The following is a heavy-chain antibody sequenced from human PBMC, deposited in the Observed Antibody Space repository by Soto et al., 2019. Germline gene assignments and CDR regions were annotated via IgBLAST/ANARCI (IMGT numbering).Heavy chain of an antibody. CDR1: GYTFTSYY. CDR3: ARENYGDYAPGYMDV. D-gene: IGHD4-17*01. J-gene: IGHJ6*03. CDR2: INPSGGST. V-gene: IGHV1-46*03. Sequence: ASVKVSCKASGYTFTSYYMHWVRQAPGQGLEWMGIINPSGGSTSYAQKFQGRVTMTRDTSTSTVYMELSSLRSEDTAVYYCARENYGDYAPGYMDVWAKGTTVTVSS.